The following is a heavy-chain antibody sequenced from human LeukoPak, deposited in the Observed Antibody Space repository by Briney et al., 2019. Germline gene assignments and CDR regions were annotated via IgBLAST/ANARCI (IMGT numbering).Heavy chain of an antibody. CDR3: ARVTGYMIEDYFDY. CDR2: IYYSGST. D-gene: IGHD3-22*01. J-gene: IGHJ4*02. CDR1: GGSIRSSSYY. V-gene: IGHV4-61*01. Sequence: SETLSLTCAVSGGSIRSSSYYWSWIRQPPGKGLEWIGYIYYSGSTNYNPSLKSRVTISVDTSKNQFSLRLSSVTAADTAVYYCARVTGYMIEDYFDYWGQGTLVTVSS.